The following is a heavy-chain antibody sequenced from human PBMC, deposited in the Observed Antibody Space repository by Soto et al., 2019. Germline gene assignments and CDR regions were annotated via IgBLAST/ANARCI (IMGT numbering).Heavy chain of an antibody. CDR1: GYTFTGYY. CDR2: INPNSGGT. J-gene: IGHJ5*02. Sequence: ASVKVSCKASGYTFTGYYMHWVRQAPGQGLEWMGWINPNSGGTNYAQKFQGRVTMTRDTSISTAYMELSRLRSDDTAVYYCARERVPMVYAIQNWFDPWGQGTLVTVSS. D-gene: IGHD2-8*01. V-gene: IGHV1-2*02. CDR3: ARERVPMVYAIQNWFDP.